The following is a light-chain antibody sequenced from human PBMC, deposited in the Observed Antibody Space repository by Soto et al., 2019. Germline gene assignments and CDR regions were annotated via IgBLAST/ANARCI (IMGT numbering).Light chain of an antibody. CDR2: AAS. J-gene: IGKJ1*01. CDR3: QQYGSSPRT. V-gene: IGKV3-20*01. CDR1: QSVSSSY. Sequence: EIVLTQSPGTLSLSPGERATLSGMASQSVSSSYLAWYQQTPGQTPRLLIYAASSRATGIPDRFSGSGSGTDFSLTISRLEAEDFAVYYCQQYGSSPRTFGQGDQGGYQ.